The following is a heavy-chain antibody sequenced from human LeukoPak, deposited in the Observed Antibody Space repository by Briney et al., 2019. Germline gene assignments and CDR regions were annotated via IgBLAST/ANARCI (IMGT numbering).Heavy chain of an antibody. J-gene: IGHJ4*02. D-gene: IGHD2-21*01. CDR3: ARTSAVMKPFDS. Sequence: PGGSLRLSCAASGFTVSSNYMSWVRQAPGEGLEWVSVFYSGGTTYYADSVKGRFTISRDSSKNTLYLQMNNLRAEDTAMYFCARTSAVMKPFDSWGQGTLVTVSS. V-gene: IGHV3-53*01. CDR2: FYSGGTT. CDR1: GFTVSSNY.